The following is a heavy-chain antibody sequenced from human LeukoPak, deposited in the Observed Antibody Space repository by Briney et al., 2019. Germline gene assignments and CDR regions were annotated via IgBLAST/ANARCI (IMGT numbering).Heavy chain of an antibody. CDR1: GYSFTNYA. CDR2: ITPSGGI. J-gene: IGHJ5*02. V-gene: IGHV1-2*02. CDR3: ARRITMVRGVIKALDP. Sequence: AASVKVSCKASGYSFTNYAMNWVRQAPGQGLEWMGMITPSGGISYAQKFQGRVTMTRDTSISTAYMELSRLRSDDTAVYYCARRITMVRGVIKALDPWGQGTLVTVSS. D-gene: IGHD3-10*01.